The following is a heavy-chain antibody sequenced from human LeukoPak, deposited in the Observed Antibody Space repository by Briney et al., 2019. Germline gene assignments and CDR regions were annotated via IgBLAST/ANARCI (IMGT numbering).Heavy chain of an antibody. CDR1: GYTFTGYY. Sequence: SVKVSCKASGYTFTGYYMHWVRQATGQGLEWMGWMNPNSGNTGYAQKFQGRVTMTRNTSISTAYMELSSLRSEDTAVYYCARGPDYSYFDYWGQGTLVTVSS. D-gene: IGHD2-21*01. J-gene: IGHJ4*02. V-gene: IGHV1-8*02. CDR2: MNPNSGNT. CDR3: ARGPDYSYFDY.